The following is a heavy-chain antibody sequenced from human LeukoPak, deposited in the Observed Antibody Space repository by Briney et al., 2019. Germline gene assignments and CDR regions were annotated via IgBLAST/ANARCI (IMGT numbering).Heavy chain of an antibody. CDR1: GFTFSSYS. D-gene: IGHD2-21*02. J-gene: IGHJ6*03. CDR3: ARQRGDWSSYNYMDV. Sequence: GGSLRLSCAASGFTFSSYSMHWVRQAPGKGLEHVSAISSNGGSTYYANSVKGRFTISRDNSKNTLSLQMGSLRTEDMAVYYCARQRGDWSSYNYMDVWGKGTTVTVSS. V-gene: IGHV3-64*01. CDR2: ISSNGGST.